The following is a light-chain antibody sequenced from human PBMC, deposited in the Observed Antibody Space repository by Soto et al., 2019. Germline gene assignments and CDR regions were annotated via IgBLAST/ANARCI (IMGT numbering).Light chain of an antibody. J-gene: IGKJ2*02. CDR3: QQYNDWPPST. V-gene: IGKV3-15*01. CDR1: QTVSSS. Sequence: EIVMTQSPDTLSASPGERATLSCRASQTVSSSIAWYQQKPGQAPRLLIFDASTRATGIPARFSGSGSGTEFTLTISRLQSEDFAVYYCQQYNDWPPSTFGQGTKLEIK. CDR2: DAS.